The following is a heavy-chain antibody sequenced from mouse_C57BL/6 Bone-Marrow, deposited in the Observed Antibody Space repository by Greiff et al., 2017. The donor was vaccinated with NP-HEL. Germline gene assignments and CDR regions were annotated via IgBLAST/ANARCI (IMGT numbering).Heavy chain of an antibody. CDR2: INPYNGGT. D-gene: IGHD1-3*01. V-gene: IGHV1-19*01. Sequence: EVKLQESGPVLVKPGASVKMSCKASGYTFTDYYMNWVKQSHGKSLEWIGVINPYNGGTSYNQKFKGKATLTVDKSSSTAYMELNSLTSEDSAVYYCAREGLWYAMDYWGQGTSVTVSS. J-gene: IGHJ4*01. CDR3: AREGLWYAMDY. CDR1: GYTFTDYY.